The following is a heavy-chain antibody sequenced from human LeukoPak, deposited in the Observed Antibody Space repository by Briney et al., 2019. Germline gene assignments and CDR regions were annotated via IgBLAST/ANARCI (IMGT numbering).Heavy chain of an antibody. CDR2: IWYDGSNE. D-gene: IGHD6-6*01. V-gene: IGHV3-33*01. CDR1: GFTFSSYD. Sequence: GGSLRLSCAASGFTFSSYDLHWVRQAPGKGLEWVAVIWYDGSNEYYADSVKGRFTISRDNSKNTLYLQMNSLRADDTAVYYCARGRYTSSPYLDYWGQGALVTVSS. J-gene: IGHJ4*02. CDR3: ARGRYTSSPYLDY.